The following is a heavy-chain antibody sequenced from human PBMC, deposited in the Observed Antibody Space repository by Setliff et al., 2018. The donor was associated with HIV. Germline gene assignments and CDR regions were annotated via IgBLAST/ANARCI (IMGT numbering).Heavy chain of an antibody. J-gene: IGHJ6*03. CDR1: GGSFRSSRYY. CDR3: ARQREVYGTVYYYYMDV. D-gene: IGHD4-17*01. V-gene: IGHV4-39*01. Sequence: SETLSLTCTVSGGSFRSSRYYWGWIRQPPGKGLEWIGYVYYSVSTYYNPSLKSRVTISVDTSKNQFSLKLSSVTAADTAVYYCARQREVYGTVYYYYMDVWGKGTTVTVSS. CDR2: VYYSVST.